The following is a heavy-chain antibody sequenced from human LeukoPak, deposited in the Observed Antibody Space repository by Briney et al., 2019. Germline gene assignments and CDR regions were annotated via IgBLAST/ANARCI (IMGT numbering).Heavy chain of an antibody. D-gene: IGHD6-19*01. Sequence: PSETLSLTCAVYGGSFSGYYWSWIRQPPGKGLEWIGEINHSGSTNYNPSLTSRVTISVDTSKNQFSLKLSSVTAADTAVYYCARGGAVAGTRLYDYWGQGTLVTVSS. CDR2: INHSGST. J-gene: IGHJ4*02. V-gene: IGHV4-34*01. CDR1: GGSFSGYY. CDR3: ARGGAVAGTRLYDY.